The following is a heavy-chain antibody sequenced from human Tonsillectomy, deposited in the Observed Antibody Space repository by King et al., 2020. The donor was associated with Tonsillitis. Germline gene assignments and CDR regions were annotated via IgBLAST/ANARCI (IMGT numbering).Heavy chain of an antibody. CDR2: IYWDDDK. V-gene: IGHV2-5*02. CDR1: GFSLSTSGVG. CDR3: AHRRLFGPSYYFDY. J-gene: IGHJ4*02. D-gene: IGHD3-16*01. Sequence: ITLKESGPTLVKPPQTLTLTCTFSGFSLSTSGVGVGWLRQPPGKALDWLALIYWDDDKRYSPSLKSRLIITKDTSKNQVVLTMTNMDPVDTATYYCAHRRLFGPSYYFDYWGQGTLVTVSS.